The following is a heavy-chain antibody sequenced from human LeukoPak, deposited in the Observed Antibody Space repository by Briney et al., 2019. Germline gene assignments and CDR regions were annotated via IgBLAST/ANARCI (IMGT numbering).Heavy chain of an antibody. CDR3: ASSRSGWSFDY. CDR1: GYSFTNYW. D-gene: IGHD6-19*01. V-gene: IGHV5-51*01. CDR2: IYPGDSDT. Sequence: RGESLKTSCKGSGYSFTNYWIAWVRQMPGKGLEWMGIIYPGDSDTRYSPSFQGQVTISADKSISTAYLQWSSLKASDTAMYYCASSRSGWSFDYWGQGTLVTVSS. J-gene: IGHJ4*02.